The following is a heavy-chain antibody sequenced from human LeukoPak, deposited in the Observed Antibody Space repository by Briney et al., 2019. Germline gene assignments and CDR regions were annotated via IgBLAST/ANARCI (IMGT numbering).Heavy chain of an antibody. CDR3: GRAGSYYYFYMDV. CDR1: GYNFTDYY. D-gene: IGHD2-15*01. V-gene: IGHV1-2*02. CDR2: INPNSGAT. Sequence: ASVTVSCKASGYNFTDYYIHWVRQAPGQGLEWMGCINPNSGATYYSQKFQGRVTMTRDTSISTAFMDLSRLTSDDTAVYYCGRAGSYYYFYMDVWGKGTTVTVSS. J-gene: IGHJ6*03.